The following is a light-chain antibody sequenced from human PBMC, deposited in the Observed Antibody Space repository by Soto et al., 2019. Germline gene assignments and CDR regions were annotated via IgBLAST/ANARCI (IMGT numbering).Light chain of an antibody. CDR2: LNIDGSH. Sequence: QLVLTQSPSASASLGASVKLTCTLSSGHSNYAIAWHQQQPEKGPRYLMKLNIDGSHSKGDGIPNRFSGSSSGAERYLTISSLQSEDEADYYCQNWGTGIVIFGGGTKLTVL. J-gene: IGLJ2*01. V-gene: IGLV4-69*01. CDR1: SGHSNYA. CDR3: QNWGTGIVI.